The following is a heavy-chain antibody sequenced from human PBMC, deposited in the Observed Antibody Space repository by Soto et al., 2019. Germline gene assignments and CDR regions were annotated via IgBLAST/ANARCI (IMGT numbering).Heavy chain of an antibody. J-gene: IGHJ6*02. CDR3: AKDLEQLTDYYYYYGMDV. V-gene: IGHV3-30*18. D-gene: IGHD6-13*01. CDR2: MSYDGSNK. CDR1: GFTFSSYG. Sequence: PGGSLRLSCAASGFTFSSYGMHWFRQAPGKGLEWVAVMSYDGSNKYYADSVKGRFTISRDNSKNTLYLQMHSLRAEDTAVYYCAKDLEQLTDYYYYYGMDVWGQGTTVTVSS.